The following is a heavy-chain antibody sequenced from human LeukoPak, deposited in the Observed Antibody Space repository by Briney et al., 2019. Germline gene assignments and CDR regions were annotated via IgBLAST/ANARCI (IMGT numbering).Heavy chain of an antibody. CDR2: IRYDGSNK. CDR3: ARAPRYYYYYYYMDV. Sequence: PGGSLRLSCAASGFTFSSYGMHWVRQAPGKGLEWVAFIRYDGSNKYYADSVKGRFTLSRDNSKNTLYLQMNSLRAEDTAVYYCARAPRYYYYYYYMDVWGKGTTVTVSS. CDR1: GFTFSSYG. J-gene: IGHJ6*03. V-gene: IGHV3-30*02.